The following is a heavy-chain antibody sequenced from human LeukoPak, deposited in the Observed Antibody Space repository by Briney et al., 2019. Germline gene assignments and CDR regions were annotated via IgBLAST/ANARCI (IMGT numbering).Heavy chain of an antibody. D-gene: IGHD1-26*01. CDR2: ISGSGGST. V-gene: IGHV3-23*01. CDR3: AKVLQLHLRWELLEKGAFDI. CDR1: GFTFSSYA. Sequence: GGSLRLPCAASGFTFSSYAMSWVRQAPGKGLEWVSAISGSGGSTYYADSVKGRFTISRDNSKNTLYLQMNSLRAEDTAVYYCAKVLQLHLRWELLEKGAFDIWGQGTMVTVSS. J-gene: IGHJ3*02.